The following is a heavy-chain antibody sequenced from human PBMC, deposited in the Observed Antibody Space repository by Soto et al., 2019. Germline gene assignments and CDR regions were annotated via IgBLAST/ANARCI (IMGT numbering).Heavy chain of an antibody. V-gene: IGHV6-1*01. Sequence: PXHSLSLTFAISGDSFSSNTAAWNWIRSSPSRGLEWLGRTYYRSNWRHDYAVSVKSRITVNPDTSKNHFSLQLNSVTPDDTAVYYCARGVAGTGFDLWGQGTLVTV. D-gene: IGHD6-19*01. CDR1: GDSFSSNTAA. J-gene: IGHJ4*02. CDR3: ARGVAGTGFDL. CDR2: TYYRSNWRH.